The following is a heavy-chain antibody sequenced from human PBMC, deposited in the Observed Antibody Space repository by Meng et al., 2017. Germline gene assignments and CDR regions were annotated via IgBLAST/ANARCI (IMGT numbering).Heavy chain of an antibody. CDR2: ISSSSYI. CDR3: ARVRRQGVWYFDL. Sequence: GESLKISCAASGFTFSSYSMNWGRQAPGKGLEWVSSISSSSYIYYADSVKGRFTISRDNAKNSLYLQMNSLRAEDTAVYYCARVRRQGVWYFDLWGHGTLVTVSS. J-gene: IGHJ2*01. V-gene: IGHV3-21*01. CDR1: GFTFSSYS. D-gene: IGHD3-16*01.